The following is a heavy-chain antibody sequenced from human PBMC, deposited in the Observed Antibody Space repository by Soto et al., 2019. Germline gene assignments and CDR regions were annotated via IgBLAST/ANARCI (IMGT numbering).Heavy chain of an antibody. CDR2: MNPNSGNT. D-gene: IGHD3-3*01. CDR3: ARRLYYDFWIGYYTPLDAFDI. V-gene: IGHV1-8*01. Sequence: ASVKVSCKASGYTFTSYDINWVRQATGQGLEWMGWMNPNSGNTGYAQKFQGRVTMTRNTSISTAYMELSSLRSEDTAVYHCARRLYYDFWIGYYTPLDAFDIWG. J-gene: IGHJ3*02. CDR1: GYTFTSYD.